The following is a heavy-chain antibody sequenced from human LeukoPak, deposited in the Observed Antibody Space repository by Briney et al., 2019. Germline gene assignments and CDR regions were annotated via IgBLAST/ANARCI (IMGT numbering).Heavy chain of an antibody. Sequence: PSETLSLTCTVSGXSVTTYYGSWIRQPPGKGLEWIGYIHYRGSTNYNPSLKSRVTTSLDTSKNQFSLRVSSVTAADTAVYYCARGRDGSYFFDYWGQGALVAVSS. J-gene: IGHJ4*02. CDR3: ARGRDGSYFFDY. CDR2: IHYRGST. D-gene: IGHD3-10*01. V-gene: IGHV4-59*02. CDR1: GXSVTTYY.